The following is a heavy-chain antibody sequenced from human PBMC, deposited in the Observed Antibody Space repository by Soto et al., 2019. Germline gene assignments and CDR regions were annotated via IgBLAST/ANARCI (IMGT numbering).Heavy chain of an antibody. D-gene: IGHD1-26*01. Sequence: ASVKVSCKGSGYTFISYGVSWVRQAPGQGLEWMGWISAYNGNTNYAQKFQDRVTMTTDTSTSTAYMELRSLTSDDTATYYCARDEPTVGGTTPGDYWGHGTLVTSPQ. V-gene: IGHV1-18*04. CDR3: ARDEPTVGGTTPGDY. J-gene: IGHJ4*01. CDR1: GYTFISYG. CDR2: ISAYNGNT.